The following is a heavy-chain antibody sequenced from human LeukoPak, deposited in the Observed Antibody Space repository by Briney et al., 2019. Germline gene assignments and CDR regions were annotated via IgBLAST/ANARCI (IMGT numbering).Heavy chain of an antibody. V-gene: IGHV3-7*04. CDR1: GLTFSNYW. J-gene: IGHJ4*02. D-gene: IGHD3-10*01. CDR3: ARAGFEYYFDY. CDR2: VNEDGSAK. Sequence: GGSLRLSCVVSGLTFSNYWMIWVRQAPGKGLESVAIVNEDGSAKYYLDSVKGRFTISRDNARNSLYLEMNSLRAEDTAVYYCARAGFEYYFDYWGQGTLVTVSS.